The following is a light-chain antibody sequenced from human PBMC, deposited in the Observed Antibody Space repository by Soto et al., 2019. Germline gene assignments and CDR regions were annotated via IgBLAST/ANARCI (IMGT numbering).Light chain of an antibody. J-gene: IGLJ2*01. CDR2: QVN. V-gene: IGLV6-57*04. CDR3: QSYDTINQAGI. CDR1: SGSIARNY. Sequence: NFMLTQPHSVSESPGKTVTISCTRSSGSIARNYVQWYQQRPGGAPTTVIYQVNQRPSGVPDRFSGSIDSSSNSASLTISGLKTEDEADYYCQSYDTINQAGIFGGGTKVTVL.